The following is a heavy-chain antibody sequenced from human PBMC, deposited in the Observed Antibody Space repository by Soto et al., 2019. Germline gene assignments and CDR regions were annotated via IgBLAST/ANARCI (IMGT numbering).Heavy chain of an antibody. CDR3: ARYTIFGEENWFDP. D-gene: IGHD3-3*01. V-gene: IGHV4-31*03. Sequence: SESLSLTCTVSGGSISSGGYYWSWIRQHPGKGLEWIGYIYYSGSTYYNPSLKSRVTISVDTSKNQFSLKLSSVTAADTAVYYCARYTIFGEENWFDPWGQGTLVTVSS. CDR2: IYYSGST. CDR1: GGSISSGGYY. J-gene: IGHJ5*02.